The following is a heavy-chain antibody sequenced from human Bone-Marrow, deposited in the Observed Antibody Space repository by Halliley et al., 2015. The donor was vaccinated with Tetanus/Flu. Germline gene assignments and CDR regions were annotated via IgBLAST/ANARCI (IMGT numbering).Heavy chain of an antibody. CDR3: ARDNMAFDC. J-gene: IGHJ4*02. Sequence: LGWLGIVYPTASDIRYRPSFQGHVPISADKSINTAYLEWSSLQASDTAMYYCARDNMAFDCWGQGTLVTVSS. CDR2: VYPTASDI. V-gene: IGHV5-51*01. D-gene: IGHD3-10*01.